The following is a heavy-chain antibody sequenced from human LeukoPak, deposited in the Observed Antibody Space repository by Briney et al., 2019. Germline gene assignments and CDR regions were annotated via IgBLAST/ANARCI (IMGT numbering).Heavy chain of an antibody. CDR2: INNSSRYI. Sequence: GGSLRLSCAPSEFTFNNYTLNWVRQVPGKGLEWVSSINNSSRYISYADSVNGRFTISRDNAKNSLYLQMNSLRAEDTAVYYCARDLGIVYYYGMDVWGQGATVTVSS. J-gene: IGHJ6*02. V-gene: IGHV3-21*01. CDR3: ARDLGIVYYYGMDV. CDR1: EFTFNNYT. D-gene: IGHD7-27*01.